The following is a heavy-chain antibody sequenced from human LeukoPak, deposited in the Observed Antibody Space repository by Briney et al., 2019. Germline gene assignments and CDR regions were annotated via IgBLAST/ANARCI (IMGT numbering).Heavy chain of an antibody. D-gene: IGHD6-13*01. CDR1: GGSISSYD. V-gene: IGHV4-59*01. Sequence: PSESLSLTCTVSGGSISSYDWSWVRQPPGKGLEWIGYICYSGTTNYNPSLKSRVTISVDTSKNQFSLKLSSVTAADTAVYYCARGVYIAAAQYAYWGQGTLVTVSS. CDR2: ICYSGTT. CDR3: ARGVYIAAAQYAY. J-gene: IGHJ4*02.